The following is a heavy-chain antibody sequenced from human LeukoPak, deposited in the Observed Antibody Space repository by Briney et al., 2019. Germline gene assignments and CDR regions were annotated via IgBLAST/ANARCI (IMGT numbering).Heavy chain of an antibody. D-gene: IGHD3-22*01. Sequence: GGSLRPSCAASGFTFSDYTMNWVRQAPGKGLEWVSSISTSSLYIFYADSVRGRFTISRDNAKNSLYLQMNSLRAEDTAVYYCARDLLDSTSYYYVEYLQHWGQGSLVTVSS. V-gene: IGHV3-21*01. CDR2: ISTSSLYI. CDR1: GFTFSDYT. J-gene: IGHJ1*01. CDR3: ARDLLDSTSYYYVEYLQH.